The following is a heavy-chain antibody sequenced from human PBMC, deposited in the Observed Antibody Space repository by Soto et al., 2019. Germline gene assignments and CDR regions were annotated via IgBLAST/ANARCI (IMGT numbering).Heavy chain of an antibody. V-gene: IGHV4-30-4*01. D-gene: IGHD3-9*01. Sequence: TLSLTCTVSGGSISSGDYYWSWIRQPPGKGLEWIGYIYYSGSTYYNPSLKSRVTISVDTSKNQFSLKLSSVTAADTAVYYCAREAYTYYDILTGYSVLYYYGMDVWGQGTTVTVSS. CDR3: AREAYTYYDILTGYSVLYYYGMDV. J-gene: IGHJ6*02. CDR1: GGSISSGDYY. CDR2: IYYSGST.